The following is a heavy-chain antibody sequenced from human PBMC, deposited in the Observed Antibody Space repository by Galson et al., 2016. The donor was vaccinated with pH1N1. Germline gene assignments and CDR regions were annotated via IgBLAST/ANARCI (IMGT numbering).Heavy chain of an antibody. CDR1: GYTFTDYY. Sequence: SVKVSCKASGYTFTDYYIHWVSQAPGKGLEWMGWINPNSDVTKYAQKFQDRVTMTRDTSINTAYMELSGLTSDDTAVYYCARDSKGGIPFHYWGQGTLVTLSS. D-gene: IGHD1-26*01. V-gene: IGHV1-2*02. CDR3: ARDSKGGIPFHY. J-gene: IGHJ4*02. CDR2: INPNSDVT.